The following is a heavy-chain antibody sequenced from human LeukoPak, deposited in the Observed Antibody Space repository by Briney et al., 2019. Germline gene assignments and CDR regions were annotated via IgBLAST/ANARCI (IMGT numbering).Heavy chain of an antibody. J-gene: IGHJ4*02. D-gene: IGHD1-26*01. CDR1: GYSISSGYY. CDR3: ARQDGGATD. V-gene: IGHV4-38-2*01. Sequence: PSETLSLTCAVSGYSISSGYYWGWIRQPPGKGLEWIGSIYHSGSTYYNPSLKSRVTISVDTSKNQFSLKLSTVTAADTAVYYCARQDGGATDWGQGTLVTVSS. CDR2: IYHSGST.